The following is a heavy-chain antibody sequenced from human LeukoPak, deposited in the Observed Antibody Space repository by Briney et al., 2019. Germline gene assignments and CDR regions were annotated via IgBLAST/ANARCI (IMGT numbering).Heavy chain of an antibody. J-gene: IGHJ4*02. Sequence: SETLSLTCTVSGGSISSYYWSWIRQHPGKGLEWIGYIYYSGSTYYNPSLKSRVTISVDTSKNQFSLKLSSVTAADTAVYYCARTVLMVYAIDYWGQGTLVTVSS. CDR1: GGSISSYY. CDR2: IYYSGST. V-gene: IGHV4-59*06. D-gene: IGHD2-8*01. CDR3: ARTVLMVYAIDY.